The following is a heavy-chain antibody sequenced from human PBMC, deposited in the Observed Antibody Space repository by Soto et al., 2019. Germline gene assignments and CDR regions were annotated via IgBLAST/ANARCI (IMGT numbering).Heavy chain of an antibody. Sequence: HPGGSMRLSCAASGFTFSSYGMHWVRQAPGKGLEWVAVIWYDGSNKYYADSVKGRFTISRDNSKNTLYLQMNSLRAEDTAVYYCARANPFYDSSGYRLYVCGQGALVTVYS. V-gene: IGHV3-33*01. J-gene: IGHJ1*01. CDR1: GFTFSSYG. CDR3: ARANPFYDSSGYRLYV. D-gene: IGHD3-22*01. CDR2: IWYDGSNK.